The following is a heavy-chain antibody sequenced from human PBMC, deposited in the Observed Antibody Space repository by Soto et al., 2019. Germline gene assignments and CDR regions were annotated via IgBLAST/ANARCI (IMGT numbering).Heavy chain of an antibody. J-gene: IGHJ4*02. V-gene: IGHV1-3*01. CDR1: GYTFTIYA. CDR2: INAGNGNT. D-gene: IGHD3-22*01. Sequence: GGSVKVSCKASGYTFTIYAMHWVLQSPGQRLEWMGWINAGNGNTKYSQKFQGRVTITRDTSANTAYMGLSSLRSEDTAVYYRARATDYYDSSSSGWGQGTLVTVSS. CDR3: ARATDYYDSSSSG.